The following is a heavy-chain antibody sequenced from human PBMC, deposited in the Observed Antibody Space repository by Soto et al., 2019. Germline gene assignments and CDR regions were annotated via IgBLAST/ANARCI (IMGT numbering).Heavy chain of an antibody. D-gene: IGHD3-3*01. V-gene: IGHV3-23*01. CDR3: AKYTDFWSGYYGGDY. CDR2: ISGSGGST. Sequence: GGSLRLSCAASGFTFSSYAMSWVRQAPGKGLEWVSAISGSGGSTYYADSVKGRFTISRDNSKNTLYLQMNSLRAEDTAVYYCAKYTDFWSGYYGGDYWGQGTLVTVSS. CDR1: GFTFSSYA. J-gene: IGHJ4*02.